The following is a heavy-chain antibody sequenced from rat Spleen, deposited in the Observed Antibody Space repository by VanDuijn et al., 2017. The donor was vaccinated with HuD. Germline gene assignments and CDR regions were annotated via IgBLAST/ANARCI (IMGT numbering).Heavy chain of an antibody. J-gene: IGHJ2*01. CDR1: GFTFSNYY. CDR3: AAGYNYFDY. D-gene: IGHD1-4*01. Sequence: EVQLVESGGGLVQPGRSMKLSCAALGFTFSNYYMAWVRQAPKKGLEWVATILYDDSKTYYRDSVKGRFTISRDNAKSTLYLQMDSLRSEDTATYYCAAGYNYFDYWGRGVMVTVSS. V-gene: IGHV5S10*01. CDR2: ILYDDSKT.